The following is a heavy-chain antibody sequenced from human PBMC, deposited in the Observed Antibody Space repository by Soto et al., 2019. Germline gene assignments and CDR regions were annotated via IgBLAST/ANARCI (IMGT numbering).Heavy chain of an antibody. CDR2: IWYDGSNK. CDR3: ARDGYYASGSHYYYGMGV. D-gene: IGHD3-10*01. Sequence: QVQLVESGGGVVQPGRSLRLSCAASGFTFSSYGMHWVRQAPGKGLEWVAVIWYDGSNKYYADSVKGRFTISRDNSKNTLYLQMNILRAAVTAVYYCARDGYYASGSHYYYGMGVWGQGTTVTVSS. V-gene: IGHV3-33*01. J-gene: IGHJ6*02. CDR1: GFTFSSYG.